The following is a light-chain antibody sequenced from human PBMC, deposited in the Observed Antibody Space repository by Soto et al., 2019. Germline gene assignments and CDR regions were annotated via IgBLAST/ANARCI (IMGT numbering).Light chain of an antibody. J-gene: IGLJ3*02. CDR3: AVWDNSLRAWV. CDR1: SSNIGSNY. Sequence: QLVLTQPPSASGTPGQRVTISCPGSSSNIGSNYVYWYQQIPGTAPKLLIYKNNQRPSGVPDRFSGSKSGTSASLDISGLRSEDEASYYCAVWDNSLRAWVFGGGTQLTVL. CDR2: KNN. V-gene: IGLV1-47*01.